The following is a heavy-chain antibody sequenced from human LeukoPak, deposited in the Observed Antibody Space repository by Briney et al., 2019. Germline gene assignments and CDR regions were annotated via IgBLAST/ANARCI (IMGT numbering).Heavy chain of an antibody. V-gene: IGHV4-61*02. Sequence: SETLSLTCTVSGGSISSGSYYWSWIRQPAGKGLVWIGRIYTSGSTNYNPSLKSRVTISVDTSKNQFSLTLSSVTAADTAVYYCARAIPNFYYMDVWGKGTTVTVSS. J-gene: IGHJ6*03. CDR2: IYTSGST. CDR3: ARAIPNFYYMDV. CDR1: GGSISSGSYY.